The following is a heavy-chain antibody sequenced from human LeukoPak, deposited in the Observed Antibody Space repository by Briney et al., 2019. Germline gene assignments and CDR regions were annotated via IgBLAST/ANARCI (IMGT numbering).Heavy chain of an antibody. D-gene: IGHD3-22*01. CDR3: ARVPGATYYYDSSGYYYGDY. Sequence: ASVKVSCKTSGYTFRDYGITWVRQAPGQGLEWMGWIRNDNGNREYAQKIRGRVTMTRDTSTSTAYMELRSLTSDDTAVYYCARVPGATYYYDSSGYYYGDYWGQGTLVTVSS. V-gene: IGHV1-18*01. J-gene: IGHJ4*02. CDR1: GYTFRDYG. CDR2: IRNDNGNR.